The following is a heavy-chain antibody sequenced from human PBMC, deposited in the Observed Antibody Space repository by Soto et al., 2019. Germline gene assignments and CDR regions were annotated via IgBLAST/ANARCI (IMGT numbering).Heavy chain of an antibody. V-gene: IGHV2-5*01. CDR3: ARLYGGYDYYYYYGMDV. D-gene: IGHD5-12*01. CDR2: IYWNDDK. J-gene: IGHJ6*02. CDR1: RYSLSTSRVG. Sequence: SGPTLIIPTQSLPLSCSFARYSLSTSRVGVCCCRQPPGLALEWLALIYWNDDKRYSPSLKSRLTITKDTSKNQVVLTMTNMDPVDTATYSCARLYGGYDYYYYYGMDVWGQGTTVTV.